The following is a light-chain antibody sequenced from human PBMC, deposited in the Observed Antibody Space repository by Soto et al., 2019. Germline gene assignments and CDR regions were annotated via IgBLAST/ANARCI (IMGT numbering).Light chain of an antibody. CDR3: CSYAGSDTYV. CDR2: DVT. Sequence: QSVLTQPRSVSGYPGQSFTISCTGTNSYVGTFYFVSWYQQYPDKGPKLIIYDVTERPSGVPDRFSGSKPGNTSSLTLSGLQAEDEADYYCCSYAGSDTYVFGSGTKVTVL. V-gene: IGLV2-11*01. J-gene: IGLJ1*01. CDR1: NSYVGTFYF.